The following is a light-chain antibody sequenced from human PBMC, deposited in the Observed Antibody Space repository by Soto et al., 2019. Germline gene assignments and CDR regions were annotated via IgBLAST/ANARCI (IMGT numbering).Light chain of an antibody. J-gene: IGLJ2*01. V-gene: IGLV2-18*02. CDR1: SSDVGSYNR. CDR3: SSYTGRRTLVV. CDR2: EVS. Sequence: QSALTQPPAVSGSPGQSVTISCTGPSSDVGSYNRVYWYQQPPGTAPKLMIYEVSNRPSGVPDRFSGAKSGNTACLTGSGLWAEDEADYYCSSYTGRRTLVVFGGGTKSPS.